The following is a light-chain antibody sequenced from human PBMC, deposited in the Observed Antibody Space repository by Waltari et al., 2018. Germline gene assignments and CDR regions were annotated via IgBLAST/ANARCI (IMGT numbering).Light chain of an antibody. Sequence: EIVMTQSPATLSVSPGERATLSCRASQSVSSNLAWYQQKPGQAPRLLIYGASIRATDIPARFSGSGSGTEFTLTISILQSEYFAVYYCQQYNNWPPLTFGGGTKVEIK. J-gene: IGKJ4*01. CDR2: GAS. CDR1: QSVSSN. CDR3: QQYNNWPPLT. V-gene: IGKV3D-15*03.